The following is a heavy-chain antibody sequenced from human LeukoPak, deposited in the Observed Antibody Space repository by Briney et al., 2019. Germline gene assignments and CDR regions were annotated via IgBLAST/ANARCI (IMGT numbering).Heavy chain of an antibody. V-gene: IGHV1-69*13. D-gene: IGHD3-9*01. CDR1: GGTFSSYA. J-gene: IGHJ4*02. CDR2: IIPIFGTA. CDR3: AGDILTGYRDY. Sequence: ASVNVSFTASGGTFSSYAISWVRQAPGQGLEWMGGIIPIFGTANYAQKFQGRVTITADESTSTAYMELSSLRSEDTAVYYCAGDILTGYRDYWGQGTLVTVSS.